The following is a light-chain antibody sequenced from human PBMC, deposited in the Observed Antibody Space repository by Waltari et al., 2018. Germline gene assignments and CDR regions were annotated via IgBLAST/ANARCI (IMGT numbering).Light chain of an antibody. Sequence: IVLPQPPGTLSLSPGERAPLSCRPSQSVSSRNLAWYQQKPGQAPRLLIFGASSRATGIPDRFSGSGSGTDFTLTISRLEPEDFAVYYCQQYGSSPRYTFGQGTKVEIK. V-gene: IGKV3-20*01. CDR3: QQYGSSPRYT. J-gene: IGKJ2*01. CDR1: QSVSSRN. CDR2: GAS.